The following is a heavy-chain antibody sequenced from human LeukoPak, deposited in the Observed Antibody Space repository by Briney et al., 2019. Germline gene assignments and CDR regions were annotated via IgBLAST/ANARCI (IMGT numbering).Heavy chain of an antibody. CDR3: ARFAVHRRIAVTGQFGLDY. D-gene: IGHD6-19*01. J-gene: IGHJ4*02. CDR1: GYTFTGYY. Sequence: ASVKVSCKASGYTFTGYYMHWVRQAPGQGLEWMGWINPNSGGTNCAQKFQGRVTMTRDTSTSTVYMELRSLSSEDTAVYYCARFAVHRRIAVTGQFGLDYWGRGTLVTVSS. CDR2: INPNSGGT. V-gene: IGHV1-2*02.